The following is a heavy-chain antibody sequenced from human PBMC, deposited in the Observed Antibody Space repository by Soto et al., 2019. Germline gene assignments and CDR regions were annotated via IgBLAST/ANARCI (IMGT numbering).Heavy chain of an antibody. J-gene: IGHJ4*02. D-gene: IGHD3-16*01. CDR1: GFTFSSYA. CDR3: AKDRPVVMITFGGVIPTLY. V-gene: IGHV3-23*01. CDR2: ISGSGGST. Sequence: PGGSLRLSCAASGFTFSSYAMSWVRQAPGKGLEWVSAISGSGGSTYYADSVKGRFTISRDNSKNTLYLQMNSLRAEDTAVYYCAKDRPVVMITFGGVIPTLYWGQGTLVTVSS.